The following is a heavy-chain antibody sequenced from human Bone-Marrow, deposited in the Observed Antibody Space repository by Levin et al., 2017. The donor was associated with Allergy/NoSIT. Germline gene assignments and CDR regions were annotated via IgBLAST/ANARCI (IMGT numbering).Heavy chain of an antibody. V-gene: IGHV4-39*01. CDR2: VYYTGSN. J-gene: IGHJ4*02. CDR3: ATADYYFEH. Sequence: TSQTLSLTCSVSGGSISSSSYYWGWIRQPPGKGLEWIGSVYYTGSNFYNPSLKSRLTMSVDTSKNQFSLKLSSVTAADTALYYCATADYYFEHWGRGTLVTVSS. CDR1: GGSISSSSYY. D-gene: IGHD3-10*01.